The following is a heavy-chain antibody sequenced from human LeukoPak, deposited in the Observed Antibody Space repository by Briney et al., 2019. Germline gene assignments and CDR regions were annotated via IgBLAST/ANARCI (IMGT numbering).Heavy chain of an antibody. CDR1: GFTLSSYW. CDR2: INGDGRNI. V-gene: IGHV3-74*01. Sequence: GGSLRLSCVASGFTLSSYWMHWVRQDPRKGLVWVSRINGDGRNINYADSVRGRFTISRDNAKNTLYLQMNTLRVKDTAVYYCTRDLMDYDVSTGLHHYYMDVWGQGTTVTVSS. CDR3: TRDLMDYDVSTGLHHYYMDV. J-gene: IGHJ6*02. D-gene: IGHD3-9*01.